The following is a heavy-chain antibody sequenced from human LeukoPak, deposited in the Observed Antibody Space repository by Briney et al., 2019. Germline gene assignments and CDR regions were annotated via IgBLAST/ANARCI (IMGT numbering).Heavy chain of an antibody. CDR1: GFSFSSHW. D-gene: IGHD2-21*01. V-gene: IGHV3-7*01. CDR2: INQDGSEK. J-gene: IGHJ4*02. CDR3: ARGAYCGGDCPLPNSLY. Sequence: GGSLRLSCAASGFSFSSHWMIWVRQAPEKGLEWVACINQDGSEKYFLDSVKGRFTISRDNAKNTLHLQMNSLRTEDTAVYYCARGAYCGGDCPLPNSLYWGQGTLVTVSS.